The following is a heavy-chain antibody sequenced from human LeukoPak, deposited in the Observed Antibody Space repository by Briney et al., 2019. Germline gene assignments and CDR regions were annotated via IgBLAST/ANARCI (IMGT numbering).Heavy chain of an antibody. CDR2: IDPSGSA. CDR3: ARVRFGGALDF. J-gene: IGHJ3*01. CDR1: GFTVSSSY. D-gene: IGHD4-23*01. V-gene: IGHV3-53*01. Sequence: AGGSPMISCAASGFTVSSSYMSWVLQAPGKELEWVSVIDPSGSAYYTDSVKGRFTISGDNTENTLYLQMNSLTAEDTAMYYCARVRFGGALDFWGQGTMVTVSS.